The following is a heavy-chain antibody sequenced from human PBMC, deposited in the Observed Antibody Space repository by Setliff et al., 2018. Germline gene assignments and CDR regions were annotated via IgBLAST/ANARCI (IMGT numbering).Heavy chain of an antibody. CDR3: ASERESASRQTYFDS. CDR1: GGSISSIYYY. V-gene: IGHV4-39*01. J-gene: IGHJ4*02. D-gene: IGHD2-15*01. CDR2: IYYSGST. Sequence: SETLSLTCTVSGGSISSIYYYWGWIRQPPGKGLEWIGNIYYSGSTYFNPSLRSRVTISVDTSKNQFSLKLTSVTAADTAVYYCASERESASRQTYFDSWGQGTLVTVSS.